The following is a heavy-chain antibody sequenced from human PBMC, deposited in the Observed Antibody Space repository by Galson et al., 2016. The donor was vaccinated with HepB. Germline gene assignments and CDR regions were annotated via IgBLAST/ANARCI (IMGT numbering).Heavy chain of an antibody. J-gene: IGHJ4*02. CDR1: GGSISSPSYY. D-gene: IGHD1-1*01. CDR2: IYYSGRT. Sequence: ETLSLTCTVSGGSISSPSYYWGWNRQPPGQGLEWIGSIYYSGRTNHNPSLKVRVTISVDTSKNQFSLRVRSVTAADTAVYYCARENWNDEVDYWGQGTLVTVSS. V-gene: IGHV4-39*07. CDR3: ARENWNDEVDY.